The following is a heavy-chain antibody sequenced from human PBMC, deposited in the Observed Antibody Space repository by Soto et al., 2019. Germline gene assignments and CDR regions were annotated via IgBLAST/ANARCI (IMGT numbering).Heavy chain of an antibody. D-gene: IGHD3-3*01. CDR2: IIPILGIA. Sequence: ASVKVSCKASGGTFSSYTISWVRQAPGQGLEWMGRIIPILGIANYAQKFQGRVTITADKSTSTAYMELSSLRSEDTAVYYCASAEAYYDFWSGYLEGAFDIWGQGTMVTVSS. V-gene: IGHV1-69*02. CDR3: ASAEAYYDFWSGYLEGAFDI. J-gene: IGHJ3*02. CDR1: GGTFSSYT.